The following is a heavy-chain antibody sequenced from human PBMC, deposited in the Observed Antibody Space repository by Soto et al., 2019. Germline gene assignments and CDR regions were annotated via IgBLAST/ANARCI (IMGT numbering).Heavy chain of an antibody. Sequence: PSETLSLTCTVSGGSISSYYWSWIRQPPGKGLEWIGYIYYSGSTNYNPSLKSRVTISVDTSKNQFSLKLSSVTAADTAVYYCARSVRYCSGGSCYFTRDAFGIWGQGTMVTVS. J-gene: IGHJ3*02. CDR1: GGSISSYY. D-gene: IGHD2-15*01. CDR3: ARSVRYCSGGSCYFTRDAFGI. CDR2: IYYSGST. V-gene: IGHV4-59*08.